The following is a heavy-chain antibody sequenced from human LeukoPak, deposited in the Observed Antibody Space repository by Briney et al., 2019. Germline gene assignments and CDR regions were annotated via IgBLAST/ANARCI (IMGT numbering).Heavy chain of an antibody. CDR1: GGSISSGGYY. J-gene: IGHJ3*02. CDR3: ASVIVVVPAANQDAFDI. V-gene: IGHV4-30-2*01. CDR2: IYHSGST. Sequence: PSQTLSLTCTVSGGSISSGGYYWSWIRQPPGKGLEWIGYIYHSGSTYYNPSLKSRVTISVDRSKNQFSLKLSSVTAADTAVYYCASVIVVVPAANQDAFDIWGQGTMVTVSS. D-gene: IGHD2-2*01.